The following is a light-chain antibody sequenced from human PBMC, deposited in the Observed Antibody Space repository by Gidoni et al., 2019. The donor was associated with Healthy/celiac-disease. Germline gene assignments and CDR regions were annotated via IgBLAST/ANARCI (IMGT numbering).Light chain of an antibody. CDR3: SSYISSSTFV. J-gene: IGLJ1*01. V-gene: IGLV2-14*01. CDR1: SSDVGGYND. CDR2: EVS. Sequence: QSALTQPASGSGSPGQSITISCTGTSSDVGGYNDVAWYQQHPGKAPKLMIYEVSNRPSGVSHRFSGSKSGNTASLTISGLQAEDEADYYCSSYISSSTFVFGTGTKVTVL.